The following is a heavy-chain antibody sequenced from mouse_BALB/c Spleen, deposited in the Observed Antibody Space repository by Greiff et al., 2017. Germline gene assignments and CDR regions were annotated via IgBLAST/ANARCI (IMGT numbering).Heavy chain of an antibody. J-gene: IGHJ1*01. Sequence: VQLQQSGAELVRPGALVKLSCKASGFNIKDYYMHWVKQRPEQGLEWIGWIDPENGNTIYDPKFQGKASITADTSSNTAYLQLSSLTSEDTAVYYCARGGYGYGDWYFDVWGAGTTVTVSA. CDR1: GFNIKDYY. CDR2: IDPENGNT. D-gene: IGHD2-2*01. CDR3: ARGGYGYGDWYFDV. V-gene: IGHV14-1*02.